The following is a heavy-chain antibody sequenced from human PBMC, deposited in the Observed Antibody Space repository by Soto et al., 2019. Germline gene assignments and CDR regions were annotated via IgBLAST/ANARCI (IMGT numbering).Heavy chain of an antibody. Sequence: GGSLRLSCAASGFTFSSYAMSWVRQAPGKGLEWVSAISGSGGSTYYADSVKGRFTISRDNSKNTLYLQMNSLRAEDTAVYYCAKDDTSLAYCGGDCYSGHRPADYWGQGTLVTVAS. CDR3: AKDDTSLAYCGGDCYSGHRPADY. CDR1: GFTFSSYA. V-gene: IGHV3-23*01. D-gene: IGHD2-21*02. J-gene: IGHJ4*02. CDR2: ISGSGGST.